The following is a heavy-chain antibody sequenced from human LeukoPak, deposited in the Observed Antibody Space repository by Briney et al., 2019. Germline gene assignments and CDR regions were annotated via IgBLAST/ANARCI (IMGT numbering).Heavy chain of an antibody. J-gene: IGHJ4*02. V-gene: IGHV4-30-4*01. CDR2: IYYSGST. CDR3: ASRNYYDSSFTFDY. Sequence: SQTLSLTCTVSGGSISSGDYYWNWIRQPPGKGLEWIRYIYYSGSTCYNPSLKSRVTISVDTSKNQFSLKLSSVTAADTAVYYCASRNYYDSSFTFDYWGQGTLVTVSS. D-gene: IGHD3-22*01. CDR1: GGSISSGDYY.